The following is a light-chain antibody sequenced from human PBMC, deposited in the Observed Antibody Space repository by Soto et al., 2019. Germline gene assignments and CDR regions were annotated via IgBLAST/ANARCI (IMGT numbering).Light chain of an antibody. V-gene: IGKV1-39*01. CDR2: GAS. CDR1: QSISSN. Sequence: DIQMTQSPSSLSASVGDRVTITCRASQSISSNLNWYQQKPGKAPNLLIFGASSLQSGVPSRFSGSGSGTDFTLTISSLQPEDFATYYSQQSYSTPYTFGQGTKLEIK. J-gene: IGKJ2*01. CDR3: QQSYSTPYT.